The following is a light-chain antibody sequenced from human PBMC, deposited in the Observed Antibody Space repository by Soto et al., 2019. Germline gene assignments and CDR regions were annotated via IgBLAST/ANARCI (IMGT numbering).Light chain of an antibody. J-gene: IGKJ1*01. CDR1: QGIRDA. Sequence: DIQMTQSPSSLSASVGDRVTITCRASQGIRDALGWYQQKPGKAPKRLIYAASSLQSGVPSRCSGSGAGTQFTLTPSGLQPEDFATYYCLQHDSYSQTFGQGTKVEIK. CDR2: AAS. V-gene: IGKV1-17*01. CDR3: LQHDSYSQT.